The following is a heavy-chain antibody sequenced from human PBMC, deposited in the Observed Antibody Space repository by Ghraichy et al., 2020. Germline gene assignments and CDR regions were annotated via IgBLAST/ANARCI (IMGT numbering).Heavy chain of an antibody. J-gene: IGHJ4*02. CDR1: GFTFTNYA. CDR3: AKVGRYYYDSGSHYLDY. D-gene: IGHD3-10*01. Sequence: GALRLSCAASGFTFTNYAMNWVRQAPGKGLEWVSIIRGDGGGTYYTDSVKGRFTISRDNSKNTVFLQMNSLRAEDTALYYCAKVGRYYYDSGSHYLDYWGQGTLVTVSS. CDR2: IRGDGGGT. V-gene: IGHV3-23*01.